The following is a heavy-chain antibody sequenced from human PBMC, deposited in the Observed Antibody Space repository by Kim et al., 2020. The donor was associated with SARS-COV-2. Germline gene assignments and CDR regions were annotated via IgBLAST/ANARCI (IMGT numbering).Heavy chain of an antibody. Sequence: YYNDSAKGRFANARDTSKTTMYLQLNRQRAEDTAVYYCASDLGFSSAGSGYWGQGTLVTVSS. D-gene: IGHD6-19*01. V-gene: IGHV3-33*01. J-gene: IGHJ4*02. CDR3: ASDLGFSSAGSGY.